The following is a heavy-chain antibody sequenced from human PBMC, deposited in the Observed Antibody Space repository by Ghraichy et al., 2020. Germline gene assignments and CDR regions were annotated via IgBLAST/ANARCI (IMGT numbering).Heavy chain of an antibody. CDR2: ISSSGTYI. J-gene: IGHJ4*02. CDR3: ARPEEGH. Sequence: LSLTCVASGFTFSTYSMNWVRQAPGKGLEWVSSISSSGTYIHYADSMKGRFTISRDNAKSSLYLQMNSLRVEDTAMYYCARPEEGHWGQGTLVTVSS. CDR1: GFTFSTYS. V-gene: IGHV3-21*01.